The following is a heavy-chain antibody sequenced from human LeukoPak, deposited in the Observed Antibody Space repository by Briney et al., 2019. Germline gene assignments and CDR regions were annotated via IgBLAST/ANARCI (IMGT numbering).Heavy chain of an antibody. V-gene: IGHV1-2*06. CDR1: GYTFTGYS. CDR3: ASNPRRIAAAVPFDY. Sequence: GASVNVSCKASGYTFTGYSMHWVRQAPGQGLEWMGRVNPNSGGTNYAQKFQGRVTMTRDTSISTAYMELSRLRSDDTAVYYCASNPRRIAAAVPFDYWGQGTPVTVSS. D-gene: IGHD6-13*01. J-gene: IGHJ4*02. CDR2: VNPNSGGT.